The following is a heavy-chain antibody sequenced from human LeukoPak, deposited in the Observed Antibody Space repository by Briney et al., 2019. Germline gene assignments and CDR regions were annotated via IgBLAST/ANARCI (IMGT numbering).Heavy chain of an antibody. Sequence: SETLSLTCTVSGGSISSSSYYWGWIRQPPGKGLEWIGYIYYSGRTYYNPSLKSRVTISVDTSKNQFSLKLSSVTAADTAVCYCARVAYIPSMVRGVDIYYYYMDVWGKGTTVTISS. CDR1: GGSISSSSYY. CDR3: ARVAYIPSMVRGVDIYYYYMDV. V-gene: IGHV4-39*07. D-gene: IGHD3-10*01. J-gene: IGHJ6*03. CDR2: IYYSGRT.